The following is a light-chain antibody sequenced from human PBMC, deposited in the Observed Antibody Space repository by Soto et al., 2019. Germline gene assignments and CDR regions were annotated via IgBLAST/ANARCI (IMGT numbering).Light chain of an antibody. CDR1: QRVTSNH. V-gene: IGKV3-20*01. Sequence: ESVLTQSPGTLSLSPGQSATLSWRASQRVTSNHLAWYQQKHGQPXSPLXYGASNRATGIPHRFSGSGSGTDFTLTISRLEPEDFALYYCQQYGRSPWTFGQGTKV. CDR2: GAS. CDR3: QQYGRSPWT. J-gene: IGKJ1*01.